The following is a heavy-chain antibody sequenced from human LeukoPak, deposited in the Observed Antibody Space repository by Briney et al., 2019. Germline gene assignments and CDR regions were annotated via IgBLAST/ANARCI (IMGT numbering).Heavy chain of an antibody. CDR3: AREQGMVRGSWFDP. CDR1: GFTFSNHG. D-gene: IGHD3-10*01. J-gene: IGHJ5*02. CDR2: VSPPGGGT. V-gene: IGHV3-23*01. Sequence: GGSLRLSCAASGFTFSNHGMNWVRQAPGKGLEWLSGVSPPGGGTYYADSVKGRSTIPRDNAKNSLYLQMNSLRAEDTALYYCAREQGMVRGSWFDPWGQGTLVTVSS.